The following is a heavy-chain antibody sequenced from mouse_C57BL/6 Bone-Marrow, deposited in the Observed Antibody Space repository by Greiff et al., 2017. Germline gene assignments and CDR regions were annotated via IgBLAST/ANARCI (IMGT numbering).Heavy chain of an antibody. CDR3: ARLYYGSSSYFDV. D-gene: IGHD1-1*01. V-gene: IGHV5-6*01. CDR2: ISSGGGNT. J-gene: IGHJ1*03. Sequence: EVKLVESGGDLVKPGGSLKLSCAASGFTFSSYGMSWVRQTPDKRLEWVATISSGGGNTYYPDSVKGRFTISRDNAKNTLYLQMSSLRSEDTALYYCARLYYGSSSYFDVWGTGTTVTVSS. CDR1: GFTFSSYG.